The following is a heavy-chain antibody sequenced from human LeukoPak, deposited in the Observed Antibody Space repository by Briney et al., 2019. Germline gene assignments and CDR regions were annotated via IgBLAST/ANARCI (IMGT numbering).Heavy chain of an antibody. V-gene: IGHV4-34*01. CDR3: ASRASSSQFDY. CDR2: INHSGST. CDR1: GGSFSGYY. D-gene: IGHD6-13*01. Sequence: PSETLSLTCAVYGGSFSGYYWSWIRQPPGKGLEWIGEINHSGSTNYNPSLKSRVTISVDTSKNQFSLKLSSVTAADTAVYYCASRASSSQFDYWGQGTLVTVSS. J-gene: IGHJ4*02.